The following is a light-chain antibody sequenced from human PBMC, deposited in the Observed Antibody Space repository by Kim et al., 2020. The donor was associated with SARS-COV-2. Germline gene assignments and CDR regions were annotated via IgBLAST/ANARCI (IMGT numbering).Light chain of an antibody. CDR3: QQTNSLPRT. CDR2: DSS. CDR1: QGISSW. Sequence: ASVGDRVTITCRASQGISSWLAWYQQKPGKAPNLLIYDSSGLQSGVPSRFSGSGSGTDFTLTISCLQPEDFATYFCQQTNSLPRTFGPGTKPEI. V-gene: IGKV1-12*01. J-gene: IGKJ2*01.